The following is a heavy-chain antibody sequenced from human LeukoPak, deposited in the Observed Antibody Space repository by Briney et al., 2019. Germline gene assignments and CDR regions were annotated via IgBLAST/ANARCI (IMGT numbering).Heavy chain of an antibody. J-gene: IGHJ4*02. CDR2: IYSGGAT. D-gene: IGHD2-2*01. CDR1: GFDVGRNY. CDR3: APIDNADFDY. V-gene: IGHV3-53*01. Sequence: GGSLRLSCAASGFDVGRNYMTWVRQAPGKGLEWVSFIYSGGATYYADSVRGRFTISRDSSKNTLYLQMNSLRVEGTAVYYCAPIDNADFDYWGQGTLVTVSS.